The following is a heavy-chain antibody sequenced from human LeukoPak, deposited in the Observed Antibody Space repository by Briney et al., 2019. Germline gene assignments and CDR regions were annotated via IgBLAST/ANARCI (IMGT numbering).Heavy chain of an antibody. J-gene: IGHJ4*02. D-gene: IGHD3-3*01. CDR1: GGTFSSYA. CDR3: ARGYDFWSGYSSGYYFDY. CDR2: IIPIFGTA. V-gene: IGHV1-69*13. Sequence: WASVKVSCKASGGTFSSYAISWVRQAPGQGLEWMGGIIPIFGTANYAQKFQGRVTITADESTSTAYMELSSLRSEDTAVYYCARGYDFWSGYSSGYYFDYWGQGTLVTVSS.